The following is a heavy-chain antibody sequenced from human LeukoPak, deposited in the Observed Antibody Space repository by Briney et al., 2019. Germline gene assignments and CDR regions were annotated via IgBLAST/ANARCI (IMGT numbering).Heavy chain of an antibody. D-gene: IGHD6-6*01. CDR2: ISTSGGLSSI. J-gene: IGHJ4*02. CDR1: GFIFSSFS. Sequence: GGSLRLSCAASGFIFSSFSVNWVRQAPGKGLEWVSSISTSGGLSSIYYADSVKGRFTISRDNAKNSLYLQMNSLGAEDTAVYYCAKDVSSIAAPAEDYWGQGTLVTVSS. CDR3: AKDVSSIAAPAEDY. V-gene: IGHV3-21*01.